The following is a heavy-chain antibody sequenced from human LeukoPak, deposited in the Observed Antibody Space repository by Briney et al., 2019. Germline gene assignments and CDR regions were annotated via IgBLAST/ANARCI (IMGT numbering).Heavy chain of an antibody. V-gene: IGHV4-59*11. CDR1: GGSISSHY. J-gene: IGHJ6*03. D-gene: IGHD2-15*01. CDR3: GRDALVGYFSYYYMDV. CDR2: ISNSGST. Sequence: SETLSLTCTVSGGSISSHYWTWIRQSPVKGLEWIGDISNSGSTSYNPSLKSRVTISIDTSKNQFSLKLSTVTAADTAVYYCGRDALVGYFSYYYMDVWGKGTTVTVSS.